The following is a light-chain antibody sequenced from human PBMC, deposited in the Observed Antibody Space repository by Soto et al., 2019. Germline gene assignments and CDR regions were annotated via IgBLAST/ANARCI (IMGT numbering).Light chain of an antibody. CDR2: GAS. V-gene: IGKV3-15*01. CDR1: QNVGSN. Sequence: EIVLTQSPGTLSLSPGERATLSCRASQNVGSNLAWYQHKPGQAPRFLIYGASTRAAGIPARFSGSGSGTEFTLTISSLQPEDFAVYYCHHYNNWPRTFGQGTKVDIK. CDR3: HHYNNWPRT. J-gene: IGKJ1*01.